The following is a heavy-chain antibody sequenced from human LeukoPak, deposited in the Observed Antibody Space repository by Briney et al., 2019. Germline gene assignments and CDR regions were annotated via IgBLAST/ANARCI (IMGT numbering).Heavy chain of an antibody. CDR3: ARGRRLLGYYSDY. CDR2: IIPIFGTA. Sequence: SVKVSCKASGGTFSNYAISWVRQASGQGLEWMGGIIPIFGTANYAQKFQGRVTMTRNTSISTAYMELSSLRSEDTAVYYCARGRRLLGYYSDYWGQGTLVTVSS. V-gene: IGHV1-69*05. CDR1: GGTFSNYA. J-gene: IGHJ4*02. D-gene: IGHD3-22*01.